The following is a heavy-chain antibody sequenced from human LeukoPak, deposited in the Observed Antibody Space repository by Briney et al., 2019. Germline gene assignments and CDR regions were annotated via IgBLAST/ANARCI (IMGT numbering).Heavy chain of an antibody. J-gene: IGHJ4*02. CDR3: ARGYSGSLD. CDR2: IYTSGST. CDR1: GGFISSGSYY. D-gene: IGHD1-26*01. V-gene: IGHV4-61*02. Sequence: SQTLSLTCTVSGGFISSGSYYWSWIRQPAGKGLEWIGRIYTSGSTNYNPSLKSRVTISVDTSKNQFSLKLSSVTAADTAVYYCARGYSGSLDWGQRTLVTVSS.